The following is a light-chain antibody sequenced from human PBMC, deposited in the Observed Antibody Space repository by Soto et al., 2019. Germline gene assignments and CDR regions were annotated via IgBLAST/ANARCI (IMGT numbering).Light chain of an antibody. CDR2: GAS. CDR3: QQYGDSPPNT. V-gene: IGKV3-20*01. Sequence: EIVLTQSPGTLSLSPGERATLSCRASQSVASSYLAWYQLKPGQAPRILIYGASNRATGIPDRFSGSGSGTDFNLTISRLEPEDFAVYFCQQYGDSPPNTFGQGTKVEI. CDR1: QSVASSY. J-gene: IGKJ2*01.